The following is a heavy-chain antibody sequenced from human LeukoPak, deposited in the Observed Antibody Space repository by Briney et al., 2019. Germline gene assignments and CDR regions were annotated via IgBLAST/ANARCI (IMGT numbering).Heavy chain of an antibody. V-gene: IGHV3-64D*09. Sequence: GGSLRLSCSASGFTFSSYVMHWVRQAPGKGLEYVSAISNNGENTYYADSVKDRFTISRDNSKNTLFLQMTSLRAEDTAVYYCVKDTSSGSYYYFDCWGQGILVTVSS. D-gene: IGHD1-26*01. J-gene: IGHJ4*02. CDR2: ISNNGENT. CDR3: VKDTSSGSYYYFDC. CDR1: GFTFSSYV.